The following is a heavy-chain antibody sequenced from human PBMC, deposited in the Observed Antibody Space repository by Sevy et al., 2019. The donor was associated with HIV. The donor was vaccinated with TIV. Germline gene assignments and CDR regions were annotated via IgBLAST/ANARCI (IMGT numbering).Heavy chain of an antibody. J-gene: IGHJ4*02. CDR3: ARPLDYYDSSAYSN. Sequence: GGSLRLSCAASGFTFSYYDMHWVRQAPGQGLEWVSSISSGSSYIKYADSMKGRFTISRDNAKNSLYLQMNSLRAEDTAVYYCARPLDYYDSSAYSNWDQGTRVTVSS. CDR2: ISSGSSYI. CDR1: GFTFSYYD. D-gene: IGHD3-22*01. V-gene: IGHV3-21*01.